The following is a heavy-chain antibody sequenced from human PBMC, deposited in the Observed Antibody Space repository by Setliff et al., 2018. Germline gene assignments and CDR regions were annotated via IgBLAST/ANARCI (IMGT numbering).Heavy chain of an antibody. CDR3: ARTCSGSGCYAGLES. D-gene: IGHD2-15*01. Sequence: LRLSCAASDLNFDKYWMTWVRQAPGKGLEWVANINQYGNETYSVDSVKGRFTVSRDNAKDSLYLQMDSLRVEDTAVYYCARTCSGSGCYAGLESWGQGTPVTVSS. V-gene: IGHV3-7*01. J-gene: IGHJ4*02. CDR1: DLNFDKYW. CDR2: INQYGNET.